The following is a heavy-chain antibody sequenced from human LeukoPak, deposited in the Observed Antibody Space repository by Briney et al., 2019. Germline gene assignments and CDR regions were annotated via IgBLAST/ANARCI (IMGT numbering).Heavy chain of an antibody. V-gene: IGHV3-30*18. CDR2: ISYDGSNK. CDR3: AKISAGHTGPGVY. D-gene: IGHD1-14*01. Sequence: PGGSLRLSCAASGFTLSSYGMHWVRQAPGKGLEWVAVISYDGSNKYYADSVKGRFTISRDNSKNTLYLQMNSLRAEDTAVYYCAKISAGHTGPGVYWGQGTLVTVSS. J-gene: IGHJ4*02. CDR1: GFTLSSYG.